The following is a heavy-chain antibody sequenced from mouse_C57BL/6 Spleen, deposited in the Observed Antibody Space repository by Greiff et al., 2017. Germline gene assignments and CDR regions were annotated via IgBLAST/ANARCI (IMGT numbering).Heavy chain of an antibody. CDR2: IDPANGTA. CDR1: GFYIKNTY. V-gene: IGHV14-3*01. J-gene: IGHJ2*01. Sequence: EVQLQQSVAELVRPGASVKLTCTASGFYIKNTYMHWVKQRPEQGLEWIGRIDPANGTAKYAPKFQGKDTITAETSSNTAYLHLSSLTSEDTAIYYCANWDAHIDYWGQGTTLTVSS. CDR3: ANWDAHIDY. D-gene: IGHD4-1*01.